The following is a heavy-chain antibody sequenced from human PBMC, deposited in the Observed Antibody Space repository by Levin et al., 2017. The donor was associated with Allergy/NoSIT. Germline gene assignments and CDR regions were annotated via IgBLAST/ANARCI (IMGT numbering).Heavy chain of an antibody. Sequence: QHGESLKISCAASGFTVSSNYMSWVRQAPGKGLEWVSVIYSGGSTYYADSVKGRFTISRDNSKNTLYLQMNSLRAEDTAVYYCARGIHEPYYYYMDVWGKGTTVTVSS. CDR3: ARGIHEPYYYYMDV. CDR2: IYSGGST. CDR1: GFTVSSNY. J-gene: IGHJ6*03. V-gene: IGHV3-66*02. D-gene: IGHD1-14*01.